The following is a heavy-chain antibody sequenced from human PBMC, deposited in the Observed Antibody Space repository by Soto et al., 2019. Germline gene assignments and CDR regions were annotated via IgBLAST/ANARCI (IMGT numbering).Heavy chain of an antibody. V-gene: IGHV4-39*01. CDR2: IYYSGST. CDR1: GGSISSSSYY. CDR3: AKFRARRVAGHDAFDI. Sequence: SETLSLTCTVSGGSISSSSYYWGWIRQPPGKGLEWIGSIYYSGSTYYNPSLKSRVTISVDTSKNQFSLKLSSVTAADTAVYYCAKFRARRVAGHDAFDIWGQGTMVTVSS. J-gene: IGHJ3*02. D-gene: IGHD6-19*01.